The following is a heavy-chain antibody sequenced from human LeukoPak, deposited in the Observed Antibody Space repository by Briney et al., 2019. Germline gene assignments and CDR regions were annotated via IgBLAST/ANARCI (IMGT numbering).Heavy chain of an antibody. CDR3: VRDRGTYRPIDY. CDR2: IYSGGTT. D-gene: IGHD1-26*01. V-gene: IGHV3-53*01. Sequence: GGSLRLSCAASGFTVSSNYMSWVRQAPGKGLEWVSVIYSGGTTYYEDSVQGRFTISRDTSKNTVFLQMNGLRAEDTAIYYCVRDRGTYRPIDYWGQGTLVTVSS. J-gene: IGHJ4*02. CDR1: GFTVSSNY.